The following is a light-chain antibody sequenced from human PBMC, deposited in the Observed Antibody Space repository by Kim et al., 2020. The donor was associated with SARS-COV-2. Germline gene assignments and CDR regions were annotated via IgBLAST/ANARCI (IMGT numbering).Light chain of an antibody. Sequence: SYELTQPPSVSVSPGQTASITCSGDKLGDKYACWYQQKPGQSPVLVIYQDSKRPSGIPERFSGSNSGNTATLTISGTQAMDEADYYCQAWDSSTVWNWVFGGGTQLTVL. V-gene: IGLV3-1*01. J-gene: IGLJ3*02. CDR2: QDS. CDR3: QAWDSSTVWNWV. CDR1: KLGDKY.